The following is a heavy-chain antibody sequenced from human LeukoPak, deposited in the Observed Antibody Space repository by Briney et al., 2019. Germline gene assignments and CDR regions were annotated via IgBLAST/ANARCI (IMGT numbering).Heavy chain of an antibody. CDR1: GFTFSSYG. CDR3: AKDRIAVAGTSYFDY. CDR2: ISYDGSNK. D-gene: IGHD6-19*01. Sequence: PGRSLRLSCAASGFTFSSYGMHWVRQAPGKELEWVAVISYDGSNKYYADSVKGRFTISRDNSKNTLYLQMNSLRAEDTAVYYCAKDRIAVAGTSYFDYWGQGTLVTVSS. V-gene: IGHV3-30*18. J-gene: IGHJ4*02.